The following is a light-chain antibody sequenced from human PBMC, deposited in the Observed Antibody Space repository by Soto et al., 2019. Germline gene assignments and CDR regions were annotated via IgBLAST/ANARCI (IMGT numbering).Light chain of an antibody. CDR1: SSDIGAYDY. CDR3: SSFRSGSTLYV. J-gene: IGLJ1*01. V-gene: IGLV2-14*03. Sequence: QSALTQPASLSGSPGQSITISCTGTSSDIGAYDYVSWFQQHPGRAPKLMIYEVSNRPSGVSNRFSGSKSGNTASLTISGLQAEDEADYYCSSFRSGSTLYVFGTGTKVTVL. CDR2: EVS.